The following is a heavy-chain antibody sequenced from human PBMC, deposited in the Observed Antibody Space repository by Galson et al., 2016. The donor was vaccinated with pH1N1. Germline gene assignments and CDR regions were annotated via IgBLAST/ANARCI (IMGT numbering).Heavy chain of an antibody. CDR2: IDWDDDK. D-gene: IGHD4-17*01. CDR1: GFSLSTSGMC. Sequence: PALVKPTQTLTLTCSFSGFSLSTSGMCVSWIRQPPGKALEWLALIDWDDDKYYSTSLKTRLTISKDTSKNQVVLTMTNMDPVDTATYYCARFLYGDYSGYFDYWGQGTLGTVSS. V-gene: IGHV2-70*01. J-gene: IGHJ4*02. CDR3: ARFLYGDYSGYFDY.